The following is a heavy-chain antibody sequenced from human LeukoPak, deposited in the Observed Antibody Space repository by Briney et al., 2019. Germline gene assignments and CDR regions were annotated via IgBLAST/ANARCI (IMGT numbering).Heavy chain of an antibody. D-gene: IGHD4-23*01. CDR3: ARGAPYGGYFDY. V-gene: IGHV3-30-3*01. Sequence: GGSLRLSCAASGFTFSSYAMHWVRQAPGKGLEWVAVISYDGSNKYCADSVKGRFTISRDNSKNTLYLRMNSLRAEDTAVYYCARGAPYGGYFDYWGQGTLVTVSS. J-gene: IGHJ4*02. CDR2: ISYDGSNK. CDR1: GFTFSSYA.